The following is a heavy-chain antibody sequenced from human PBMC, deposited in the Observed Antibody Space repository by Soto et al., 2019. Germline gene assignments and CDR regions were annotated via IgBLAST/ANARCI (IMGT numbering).Heavy chain of an antibody. CDR3: ARVNYYDSSGYTYGMDV. D-gene: IGHD3-22*01. V-gene: IGHV1-18*04. J-gene: IGHJ6*02. CDR2: ISAYNGNT. Sequence: QVQLVQSGAEVKQPGASVKVSCKASGYTFTSYGINWVRQAPGQGLEWMGWISAYNGNTNYAQKLQGRVTMTTDTSTSTAYMELRSLRSDDTAVYYCARVNYYDSSGYTYGMDVWGQGTTVTVSS. CDR1: GYTFTSYG.